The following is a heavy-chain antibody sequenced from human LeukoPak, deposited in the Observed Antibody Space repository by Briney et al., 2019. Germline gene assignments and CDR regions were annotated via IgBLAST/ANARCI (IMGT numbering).Heavy chain of an antibody. D-gene: IGHD6-19*01. CDR1: GGSFSGYY. Sequence: SETLSLTCAVYGGSFSGYYWSWIRQPPGKGLEWIGEINHSGSTNYNPSLKSRVTISVDTSQNQFSLELRSVTAADTAVYYCAKIAVAGKDFVYWGQGTLVTVSS. J-gene: IGHJ4*02. CDR3: AKIAVAGKDFVY. CDR2: INHSGST. V-gene: IGHV4-34*01.